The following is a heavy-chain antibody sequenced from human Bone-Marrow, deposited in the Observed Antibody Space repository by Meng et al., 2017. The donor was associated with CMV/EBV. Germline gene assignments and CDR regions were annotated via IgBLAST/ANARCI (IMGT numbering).Heavy chain of an antibody. J-gene: IGHJ4*02. CDR3: ARDQDYGDIPDFDY. V-gene: IGHV3-21*01. Sequence: GDSLKISCAASGFTFSSYSMNWVRQAPGKGLEWVSSISSSSSYIYYADSVKGRFTISRDNAKNSLYLQMNSLRAEDTAVYYCARDQDYGDIPDFDYWGQGTLVTVSS. CDR1: GFTFSSYS. CDR2: ISSSSSYI. D-gene: IGHD4-17*01.